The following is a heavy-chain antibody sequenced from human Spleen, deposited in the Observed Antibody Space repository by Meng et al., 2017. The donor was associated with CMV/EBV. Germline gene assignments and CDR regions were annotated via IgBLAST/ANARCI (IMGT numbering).Heavy chain of an antibody. J-gene: IGHJ4*02. CDR1: GFTFTTFD. Sequence: GGSLRLSCAASGFTFTTFDMHWVRQAPGKGLEWVAFIRSDGSIEYYGDSVKGRFTSSRDNSKNTLYLQMNSLRVEDTAVYFCAKAPWRFEELYYFDSWGQGTLVTVSS. CDR3: AKAPWRFEELYYFDS. D-gene: IGHD1-7*01. CDR2: IRSDGSIE. V-gene: IGHV3-30*02.